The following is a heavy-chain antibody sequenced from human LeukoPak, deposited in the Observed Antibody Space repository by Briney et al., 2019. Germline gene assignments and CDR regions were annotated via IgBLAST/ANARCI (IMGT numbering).Heavy chain of an antibody. Sequence: GGSLRLSCAASGFTFTSYSMNWVRQAPGKGLEWVSTISGGGGSTYYADSVKGRFTISRDNAKNSLYLQMNSLRAEDTAVYYCAKDEVGIVVVTQYYYYYGMDVWGQGTTVTVSS. CDR2: ISGGGGST. D-gene: IGHD3-22*01. J-gene: IGHJ6*02. CDR1: GFTFTSYS. V-gene: IGHV3-23*01. CDR3: AKDEVGIVVVTQYYYYYGMDV.